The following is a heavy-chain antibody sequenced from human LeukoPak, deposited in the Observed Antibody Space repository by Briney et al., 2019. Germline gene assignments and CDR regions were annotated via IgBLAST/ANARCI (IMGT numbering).Heavy chain of an antibody. J-gene: IGHJ5*02. Sequence: PSETLSLTCTVSGAPLNNYYWNWGRQPPGKELEWIGNVDYSGSTRYNPSLKSRATMSLDSSKNQFSLRLTSVTAADMAVYYCAMQVGIYGDYNNWFDPWGPGARVTVSS. CDR2: VDYSGST. V-gene: IGHV4-59*08. CDR1: GAPLNNYY. D-gene: IGHD4-17*01. CDR3: AMQVGIYGDYNNWFDP.